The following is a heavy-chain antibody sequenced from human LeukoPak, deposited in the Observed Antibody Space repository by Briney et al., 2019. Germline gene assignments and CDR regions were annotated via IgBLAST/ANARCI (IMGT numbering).Heavy chain of an antibody. CDR1: GFTFSSYG. Sequence: GRSLRLSCAASGFTFSSYGMHWVRQAPGKGLEWVAVISYDGSNKYYADSVKGRFTISRDNSKNTLYVQMNSLRAEDTAVYYCAKSSSGWYEFDSWGQGTLVTVSS. J-gene: IGHJ4*02. CDR3: AKSSSGWYEFDS. CDR2: ISYDGSNK. D-gene: IGHD6-19*01. V-gene: IGHV3-30*18.